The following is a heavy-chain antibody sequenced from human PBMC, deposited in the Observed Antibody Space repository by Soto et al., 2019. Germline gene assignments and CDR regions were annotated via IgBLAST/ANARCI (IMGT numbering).Heavy chain of an antibody. CDR1: GYTFTSYG. CDR2: ISAYNGNT. D-gene: IGHD4-17*01. J-gene: IGHJ3*02. CDR3: ARGGGDYGVITFHDAFDI. V-gene: IGHV1-18*01. Sequence: ASVKVSCKASGYTFTSYGISWVRQAPGQGLEWMGWISAYNGNTNYAQKLQGRVTMTTDKSTSTAYMELRSLRSDDTAVYYCARGGGDYGVITFHDAFDIWGQGTMVTVSS.